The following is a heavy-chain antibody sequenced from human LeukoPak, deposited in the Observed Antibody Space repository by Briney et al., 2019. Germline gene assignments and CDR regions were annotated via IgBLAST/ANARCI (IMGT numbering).Heavy chain of an antibody. J-gene: IGHJ4*02. CDR1: GFTFDDYA. V-gene: IGHV3-9*01. CDR2: ISWNSGII. D-gene: IGHD6-19*01. CDR3: AKDHGSGFYYFDY. Sequence: GGSLRLSCAASGFTFDDYAMHWVRQAPGKGLEWVSGISWNSGIIGYADSVKGRFTISRDNAKNSLYLQMNSLRAEDTAFYYCAKDHGSGFYYFDYWGQGTLVTVSS.